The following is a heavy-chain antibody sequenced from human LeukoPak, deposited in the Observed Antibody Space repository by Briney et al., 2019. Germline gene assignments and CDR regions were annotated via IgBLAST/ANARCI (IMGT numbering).Heavy chain of an antibody. CDR2: ISGSGGST. J-gene: IGHJ5*02. CDR1: GFTFSSYA. CDR3: AKYRATEKANWFDP. Sequence: PGASLSLSCAASGFTFSSYAMSWVRQAPGKGLEWVSAISGSGGSTYYADSVKGRFTISRDNSKNTLYLQMNSLRAEDTAVYYCAKYRATEKANWFDPWGQGTLVTVSS. D-gene: IGHD1-14*01. V-gene: IGHV3-23*01.